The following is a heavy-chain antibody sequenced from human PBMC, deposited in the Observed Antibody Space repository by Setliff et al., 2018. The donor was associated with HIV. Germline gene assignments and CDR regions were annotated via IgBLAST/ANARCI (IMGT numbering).Heavy chain of an antibody. Sequence: ASVKVSCKASGYTFINYYIHWVRQAPGQGLEWMAIIDPSGESTSYAQKFQGRVTMTMDTSTNTVYMELSSLRSEDTAVYYCARDAEPVLQWFGESPNHDAFWSAYEYWGQGTMVTVSS. D-gene: IGHD3-10*01. CDR1: GYTFINYY. V-gene: IGHV1-46*01. J-gene: IGHJ4*02. CDR2: IDPSGEST. CDR3: ARDAEPVLQWFGESPNHDAFWSAYEY.